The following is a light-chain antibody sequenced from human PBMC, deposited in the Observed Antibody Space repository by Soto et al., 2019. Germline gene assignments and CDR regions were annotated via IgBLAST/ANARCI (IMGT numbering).Light chain of an antibody. J-gene: IGLJ1*01. CDR3: SSYTSSSTLGGV. CDR1: NSDDGGYNY. Sequence: QSVLTQPASVSGSPGQSITISCTGTNSDDGGYNYVSWYQQHPGKAHKLMIYDVSNRPSGVSNRFSGSKSGNTASLTISGLQAEDEADYYCSSYTSSSTLGGVFGTGTKVTVL. V-gene: IGLV2-14*01. CDR2: DVS.